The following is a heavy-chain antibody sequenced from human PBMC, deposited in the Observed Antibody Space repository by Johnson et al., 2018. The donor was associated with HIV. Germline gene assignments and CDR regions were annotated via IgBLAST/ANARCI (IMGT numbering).Heavy chain of an antibody. V-gene: IGHV3-30*02. D-gene: IGHD1-1*01. Sequence: VQLVESGGGVVQPGGSLRLSCAASGFTFSSYGMHWVRQAPGKGLEWVTFIRYDGSNKYYADSVKGRFTISRDNAKNSLFLQMNSLRAEDTAVYYCARDSRVATDTRGAFDIWGQGTMVTVSS. CDR1: GFTFSSYG. CDR2: IRYDGSNK. CDR3: ARDSRVATDTRGAFDI. J-gene: IGHJ3*02.